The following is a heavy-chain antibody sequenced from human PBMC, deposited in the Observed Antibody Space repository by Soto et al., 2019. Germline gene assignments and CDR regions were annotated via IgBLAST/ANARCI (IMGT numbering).Heavy chain of an antibody. J-gene: IGHJ4*02. D-gene: IGHD3-3*01. CDR1: GFSLTTSGVG. Sequence: QITLNESGPTQVKPRQTLTLTCTFSGFSLTTSGVGVGWIRQSPGKAPEWLALIYWDDDKRYSPSRKSRLTITKDTSKNQVVLTMADLDPADTATYYCAPRVLRTVFGLVTTTAIYFDFWGQGTPVAVSS. CDR3: APRVLRTVFGLVTTTAIYFDF. V-gene: IGHV2-5*02. CDR2: IYWDDDK.